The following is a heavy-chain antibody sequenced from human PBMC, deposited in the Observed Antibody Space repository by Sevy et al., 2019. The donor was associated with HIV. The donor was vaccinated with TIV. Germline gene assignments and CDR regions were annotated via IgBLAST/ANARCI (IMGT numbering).Heavy chain of an antibody. CDR3: AREGPRIAQFDY. J-gene: IGHJ4*02. CDR1: GDSLSSNDYY. Sequence: SETLSLTCTVSGDSLSSNDYYWAWIRQPPGKGLDWIGSIYYSGSTYYNPSLKSRVTISLDTSKNQFSLKLRSVTAADTAVYYCAREGPRIAQFDYWGQGTLVTVSS. V-gene: IGHV4-39*02. D-gene: IGHD6-13*01. CDR2: IYYSGST.